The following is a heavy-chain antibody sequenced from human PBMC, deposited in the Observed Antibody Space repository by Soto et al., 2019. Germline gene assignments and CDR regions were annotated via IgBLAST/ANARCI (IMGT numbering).Heavy chain of an antibody. CDR1: GFTFSGFA. D-gene: IGHD2-2*01. V-gene: IGHV3-23*01. Sequence: EVQLLESGGGLVQPGGSLRLSCAASGFTFSGFAMSWVRQGPGKGLEWVASISGGGVDTYYADSVKGRFTISSDNSKSTVSLQMNSLRVEDTAVYHCAKSTKTREHQRHFLYYMDVWGKGTTVIVSS. J-gene: IGHJ6*03. CDR3: AKSTKTREHQRHFLYYMDV. CDR2: ISGGGVDT.